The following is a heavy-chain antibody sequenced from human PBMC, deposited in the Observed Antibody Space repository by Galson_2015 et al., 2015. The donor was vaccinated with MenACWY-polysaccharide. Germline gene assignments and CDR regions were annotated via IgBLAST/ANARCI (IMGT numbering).Heavy chain of an antibody. Sequence: LRLSCAASGFTFSTYWMHWVRQAPGKGLVWVSRIKSDGSSTNYADSVKGRFTISRDNAKNTLYLQMNSLRAEDTALYYCARGYSAYDWGQGTLVTVSA. CDR2: IKSDGSST. V-gene: IGHV3-74*01. J-gene: IGHJ4*02. D-gene: IGHD5-12*01. CDR1: GFTFSTYW. CDR3: ARGYSAYD.